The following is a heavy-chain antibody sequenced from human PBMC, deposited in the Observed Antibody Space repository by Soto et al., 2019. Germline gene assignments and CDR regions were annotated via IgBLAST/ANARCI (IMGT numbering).Heavy chain of an antibody. Sequence: GESLKISCKGSGYSFTSYWISWVRQMPGKGPEWMGRIEPSDSYTNYSPSFQGHVTISADKSISTAYLQWSSLKASDTAMYYCARGVVPAAMPVYYYYGMDVWGQGTTVTVSS. CDR1: GYSFTSYW. D-gene: IGHD2-2*01. CDR3: ARGVVPAAMPVYYYYGMDV. J-gene: IGHJ6*02. CDR2: IEPSDSYT. V-gene: IGHV5-10-1*01.